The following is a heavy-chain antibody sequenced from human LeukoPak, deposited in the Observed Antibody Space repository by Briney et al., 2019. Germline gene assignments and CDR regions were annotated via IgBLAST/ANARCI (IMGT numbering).Heavy chain of an antibody. Sequence: GGSLRLSCAASGFTFSSYAMSWVRQAPGKGLEWVSAISGSGGSTYYADSVKGRFTISRDNSKNTLYLQMNSLRAEDTAVYYCARDRGDGYNGPSFDYWGQGTLVTVSS. CDR2: ISGSGGST. J-gene: IGHJ4*02. CDR3: ARDRGDGYNGPSFDY. CDR1: GFTFSSYA. D-gene: IGHD5-24*01. V-gene: IGHV3-23*01.